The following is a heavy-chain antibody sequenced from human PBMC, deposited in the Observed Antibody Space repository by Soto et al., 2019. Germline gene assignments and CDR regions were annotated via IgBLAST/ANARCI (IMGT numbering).Heavy chain of an antibody. CDR1: GFTFSNAW. CDR2: IKSKTDAGTT. CDR3: TTEHVEYSSSSAY. Sequence: EVQLVESGGGLVKPGGSLRLSCAASGFTFSNAWMSWFRQAPGKGLEWVGRIKSKTDAGTTDYAAPVKGRFNISSYDSKNTMYLQMNSLKTKDTAVYYCTTEHVEYSSSSAYWGEGTLVTV. J-gene: IGHJ4*02. V-gene: IGHV3-15*01. D-gene: IGHD6-6*01.